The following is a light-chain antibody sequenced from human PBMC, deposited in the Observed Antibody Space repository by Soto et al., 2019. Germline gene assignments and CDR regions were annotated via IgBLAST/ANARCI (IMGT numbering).Light chain of an antibody. J-gene: IGKJ5*01. CDR2: DAS. CDR3: QHRSIWPA. CDR1: QTISSW. V-gene: IGKV1-5*01. Sequence: DIQMTQSPSTLSASVGDRVTITCRASQTISSWLAWYQQKPGKAPKLLIYDASSLDSGVPSRFSGSGSGTQFTLTISSLQPDDFAVYYCQHRSIWPAFGPGTRLDIK.